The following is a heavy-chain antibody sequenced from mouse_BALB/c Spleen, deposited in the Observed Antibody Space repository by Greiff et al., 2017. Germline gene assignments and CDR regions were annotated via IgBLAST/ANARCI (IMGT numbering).Heavy chain of an antibody. Sequence: QVQLQQSGAELVRPGTSVKVSCKASGYAFTNYLIEWVKQRPGQGLEWIGVINPGSGGTNYNEKFKGKATLTADKSSSTAYMQLSSLTSDDSAVYFCARGIYYGFSVYYAMDYWGQGTPVTVSS. V-gene: IGHV1-54*03. CDR1: GYAFTNYL. CDR2: INPGSGGT. CDR3: ARGIYYGFSVYYAMDY. J-gene: IGHJ4*01. D-gene: IGHD2-1*01.